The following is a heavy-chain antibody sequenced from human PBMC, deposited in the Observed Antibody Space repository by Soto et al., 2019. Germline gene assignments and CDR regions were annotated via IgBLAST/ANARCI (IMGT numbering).Heavy chain of an antibody. CDR2: IIPIFGTA. Sequence: QVQLVQSGAEVKKPGSSVKVSCKASGGTFSSYAISWVRQAPGQGLEWIGGIIPIFGTANYAQKFRARVTITADESTSTAYMELSSLRSEDTAVYYCARDNTSGTTEFGLYYYYNMDVWGQGTTVTVSS. CDR1: GGTFSSYA. J-gene: IGHJ6*02. D-gene: IGHD1-1*01. V-gene: IGHV1-69*01. CDR3: ARDNTSGTTEFGLYYYYNMDV.